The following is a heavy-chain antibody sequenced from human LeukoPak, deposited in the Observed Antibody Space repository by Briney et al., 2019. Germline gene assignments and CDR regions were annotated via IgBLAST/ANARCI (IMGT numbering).Heavy chain of an antibody. D-gene: IGHD1-26*01. V-gene: IGHV3-23*01. CDR3: AKKTGIVGARASDY. Sequence: GGSLRLSCEASGFTFTSYVMTWVRQAPGKGLEWVSAISGSGGSTYYADSVKGRFTISRDNSKNTLYLQMNSLRAEDTAVYYCAKKTGIVGARASDYWGQGTLVTVSS. J-gene: IGHJ4*02. CDR2: ISGSGGST. CDR1: GFTFTSYV.